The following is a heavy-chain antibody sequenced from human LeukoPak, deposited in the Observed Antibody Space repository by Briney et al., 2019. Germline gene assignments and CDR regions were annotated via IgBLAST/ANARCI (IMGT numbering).Heavy chain of an antibody. CDR3: ARAGYSIVGATPHYYYYMDV. J-gene: IGHJ6*03. D-gene: IGHD1-26*01. Sequence: SVKVSCKASGGTLSSYAISGVRQAPGQGLEWMGGIIPIFGTANYAQKFQGRVTITTDESPSTAYMELSSLRSEDTAVYYCARAGYSIVGATPHYYYYMDVWGKGTTVTVSS. CDR1: GGTLSSYA. V-gene: IGHV1-69*05. CDR2: IIPIFGTA.